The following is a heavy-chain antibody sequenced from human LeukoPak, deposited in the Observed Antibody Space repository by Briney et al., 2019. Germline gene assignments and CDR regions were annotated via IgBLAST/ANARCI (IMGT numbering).Heavy chain of an antibody. J-gene: IGHJ4*02. D-gene: IGHD3-9*01. CDR3: ARTMTGAFFDY. CDR1: GFTFSTYW. V-gene: IGHV3-74*01. CDR2: INGDGSST. Sequence: GGSLRLSCAASGFTFSTYWIHWVRQAPGKGLVWVSHINGDGSSTSYADSVKGRFAISRNSAKNTLYLQMNSLRAEDTAVYYCARTMTGAFFDYWGQGALVTVSS.